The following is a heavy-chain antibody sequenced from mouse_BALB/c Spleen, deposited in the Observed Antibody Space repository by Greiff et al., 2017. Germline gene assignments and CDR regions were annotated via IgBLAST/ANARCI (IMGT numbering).Heavy chain of an antibody. D-gene: IGHD1-2*01. J-gene: IGHJ1*01. CDR1: GYTFTDYA. V-gene: IGHV1-67*01. CDR2: ISIYYDNT. CDR3: ARGLRLQRYFDV. Sequence: VQLQESGPELVRPGESVKISCKGSGYTFTDYAMHWVKQSHAKSLEWIGVISIYYDNTNYNQKFKGKATMTVDKSSSTAYMELARLTSEDSAIYYCARGLRLQRYFDVWGAGTTVTVSS.